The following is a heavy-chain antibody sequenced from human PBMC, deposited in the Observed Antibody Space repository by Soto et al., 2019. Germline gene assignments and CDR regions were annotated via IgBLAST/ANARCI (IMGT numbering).Heavy chain of an antibody. CDR3: ARPGSYDQEYSGYDFDY. CDR1: GYTFTSYD. CDR2: MNPNSGNT. Sequence: ASVKVSCKASGYTFTSYDINWVRQATGQGLEWMGWMNPNSGNTGYAQKFQGRVTMTRNTSISTAYMELGSLRSEDTAVYYCARPGSYDQEYSGYDFDYWGQGTLVTVSS. V-gene: IGHV1-8*01. J-gene: IGHJ4*02. D-gene: IGHD5-12*01.